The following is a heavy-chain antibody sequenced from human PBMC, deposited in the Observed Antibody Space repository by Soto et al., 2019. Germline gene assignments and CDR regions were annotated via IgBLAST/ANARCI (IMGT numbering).Heavy chain of an antibody. V-gene: IGHV1-18*01. D-gene: IGHD3-10*01. CDR1: GYTYSDYG. J-gene: IGHJ4*02. Sequence: QIKLVQSGAEMKKPGASVTVSCKASGYTYSDYGIAWVRQAPGQGLEFMGWVNGYNGNTNYAQKFRGRVSMTTDTSTNTASMELRRLTSDDTAIYYCASGDSPVHFDYWGQGTQVTVSS. CDR2: VNGYNGNT. CDR3: ASGDSPVHFDY.